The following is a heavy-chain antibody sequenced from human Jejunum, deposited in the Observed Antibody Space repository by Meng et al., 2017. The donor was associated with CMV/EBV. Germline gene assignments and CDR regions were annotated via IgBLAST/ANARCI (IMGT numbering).Heavy chain of an antibody. CDR1: RCTFDSYT. V-gene: IGHV3-30-3*01. D-gene: IGHD3-22*01. Sequence: QVQLVXXXXXXVQXGXXXRLSXXASRCTFDSYTMHWVRQAPGKGLEWVAVMSYDGTKKYYADSVKGRFTISRDNSKNTLYLQMNSLRAEDTAVYYCARGAMGYDSSGFFDHCGQGTLVTVSS. CDR3: ARGAMGYDSSGFFDH. CDR2: MSYDGTKK. J-gene: IGHJ5*02.